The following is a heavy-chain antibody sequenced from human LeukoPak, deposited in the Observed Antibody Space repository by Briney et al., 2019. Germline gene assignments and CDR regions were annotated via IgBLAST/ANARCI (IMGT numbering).Heavy chain of an antibody. Sequence: PGGSLRLSCAASSFXFSSYSINWVRQAPGQGLEWVSSISSSGNYIYYADSVKGRFTISRDNAKNSLYLQMNRLRAEDTAVYYCARDSIQQQLVLEDRGYPYYFEHWGQGTLVTVSS. CDR3: ARDSIQQQLVLEDRGYPYYFEH. CDR1: SFXFSSYS. J-gene: IGHJ4*02. V-gene: IGHV3-21*01. D-gene: IGHD6-13*01. CDR2: ISSSGNYI.